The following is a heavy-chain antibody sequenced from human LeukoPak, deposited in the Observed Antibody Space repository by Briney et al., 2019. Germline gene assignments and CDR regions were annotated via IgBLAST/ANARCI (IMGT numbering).Heavy chain of an antibody. CDR1: GGSISSSSYY. CDR2: IYHSGST. CDR3: ARVRDGYGDY. Sequence: SETLSLTCTVSGGSISSSSYYWGWIRQPPGKGLEWIGYIYHSGSTYYNPSLKSRVTISVDRSKNQFSLKLSSVTAADTAVYYCARVRDGYGDYWGQGTLVTVS. J-gene: IGHJ4*02. V-gene: IGHV4-30-2*01. D-gene: IGHD5-24*01.